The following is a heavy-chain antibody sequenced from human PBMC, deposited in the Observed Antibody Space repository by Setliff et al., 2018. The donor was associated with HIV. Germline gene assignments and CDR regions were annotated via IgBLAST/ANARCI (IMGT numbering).Heavy chain of an antibody. CDR3: ASRIYYYDSSRVLREEGFDP. J-gene: IGHJ5*02. Sequence: SETLSLTCTVSGASIDSGDHYWTWIRQPPGKGLEWIGYIYYSGTTYYNSSLKSRVTISLHTSKNQFSLKLSSVTAVDTAMYYCASRIYYYDSSRVLREEGFDPWGQGTLVTVSS. CDR2: IYYSGTT. D-gene: IGHD3-22*01. V-gene: IGHV4-30-4*01. CDR1: GASIDSGDHY.